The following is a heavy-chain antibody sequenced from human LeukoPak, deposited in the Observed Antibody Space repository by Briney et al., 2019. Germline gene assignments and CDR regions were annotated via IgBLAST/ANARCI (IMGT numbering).Heavy chain of an antibody. J-gene: IGHJ3*02. CDR1: GGSISSYY. Sequence: SETLSLTCTVSGGSISSYYWSWIRQPPGKGLEWIRYIYYSGSTNYNPSLKSRVTISVDTSKNQFSLKLSSVTAADTAVYYCARDYSSSWPAAFDIWGQGTMVTVSS. V-gene: IGHV4-59*12. CDR3: ARDYSSSWPAAFDI. D-gene: IGHD6-13*01. CDR2: IYYSGST.